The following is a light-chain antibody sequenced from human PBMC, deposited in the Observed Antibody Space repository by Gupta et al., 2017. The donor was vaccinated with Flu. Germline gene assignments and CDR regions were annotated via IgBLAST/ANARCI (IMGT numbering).Light chain of an antibody. CDR2: KAS. CDR1: ESLGYSDGDSY. J-gene: IGKJ1*01. V-gene: IGKV2-30*01. CDR3: MHSTRWPWT. Sequence: DAVMTQSPLSLSVTLGQSASISCRPSESLGYSDGDSYVSWFHQRPGQSPMRLIYKASNRDSGVPDRISGSGSGTDFTLTISRLEAEDVGVYYCMHSTRWPWTFGQGTKVEI.